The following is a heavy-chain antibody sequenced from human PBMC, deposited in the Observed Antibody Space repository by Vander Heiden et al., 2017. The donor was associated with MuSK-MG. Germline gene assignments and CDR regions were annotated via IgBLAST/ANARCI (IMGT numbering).Heavy chain of an antibody. J-gene: IGHJ6*03. D-gene: IGHD1-26*01. CDR1: GFTFSSYG. CDR2: IWYDDGGDK. CDR3: ARDGSDSYFYMDV. V-gene: IGHV3-33*01. Sequence: QVQLVESGGGVVQPGRSLRLSCAASGFTFSSYGIHWVRQAPGKGLEWVAVIWYDDGGDKYQADAVKGRFTISRDNSKNTLYLQMKRMRVEDTGVYYCARDGSDSYFYMDVWGKGTTVTVSS.